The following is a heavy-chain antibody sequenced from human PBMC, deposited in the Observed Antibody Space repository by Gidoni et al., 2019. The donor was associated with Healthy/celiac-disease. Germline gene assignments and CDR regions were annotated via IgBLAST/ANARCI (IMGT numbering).Heavy chain of an antibody. Sequence: QLQLQESGPGLVKPSETLSLTCTVSGGSISSSSYYWGWIRQPPGKGLEWIGSIYYSGSTYYNPSLKSRVTISVDTSKNQFSLKLSSVTAADTAVYYCARRRDSSGWGSRGAFDIWGQGTMVTVSS. CDR1: GGSISSSSYY. CDR2: IYYSGST. V-gene: IGHV4-39*01. J-gene: IGHJ3*02. CDR3: ARRRDSSGWGSRGAFDI. D-gene: IGHD3-22*01.